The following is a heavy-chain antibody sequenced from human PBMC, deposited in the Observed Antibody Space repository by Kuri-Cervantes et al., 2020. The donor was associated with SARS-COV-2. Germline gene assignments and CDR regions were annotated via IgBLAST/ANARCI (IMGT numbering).Heavy chain of an antibody. Sequence: SETLSLTCTVSGGSISSYYWSWIRQPPGKGLEWIGEINHSGSTNYNPSLKSRVTISVDTSKNQFSLKLSSVTAADTAVYYCARLGYSYAYARDYWGQGTLVTVSS. CDR2: INHSGST. D-gene: IGHD5-18*01. J-gene: IGHJ4*02. CDR3: ARLGYSYAYARDY. CDR1: GGSISSYY. V-gene: IGHV4-34*01.